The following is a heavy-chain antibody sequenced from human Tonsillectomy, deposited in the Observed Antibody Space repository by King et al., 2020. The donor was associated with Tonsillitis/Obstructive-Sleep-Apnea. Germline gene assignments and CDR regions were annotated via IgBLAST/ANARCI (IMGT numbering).Heavy chain of an antibody. CDR2: INPNSGGT. CDR1: GYTFTGYY. D-gene: IGHD2-21*02. Sequence: QLVQSGAEVKKPGASVKVSCKASGYTFTGYYMHWVRQAPGQGPEWMGWINPNSGGTKYAQKFQGRVTMTRDTSISTAYMELSSLRSDDTAVYYCARAYADAYCGGDCSGSFYYWGQGALFTVSS. CDR3: ARAYADAYCGGDCSGSFYY. V-gene: IGHV1-2*02. J-gene: IGHJ4*02.